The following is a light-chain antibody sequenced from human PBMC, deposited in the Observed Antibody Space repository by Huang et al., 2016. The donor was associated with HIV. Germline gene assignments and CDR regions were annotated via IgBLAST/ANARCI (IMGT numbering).Light chain of an antibody. CDR1: QSVSTF. V-gene: IGKV3-11*01. J-gene: IGKJ4*01. Sequence: EIVLTQSPATLSLSPGERATLSCRASQSVSTFLAWFQQKSGQSPRLLIYDASNRATGVPARFSGTGSGTDFTLTISSLEPEDFAVYYFQQRSNCPLTFGGGTKVEIK. CDR2: DAS. CDR3: QQRSNCPLT.